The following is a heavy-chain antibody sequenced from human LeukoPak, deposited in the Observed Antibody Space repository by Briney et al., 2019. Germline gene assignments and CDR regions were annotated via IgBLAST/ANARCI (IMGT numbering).Heavy chain of an antibody. V-gene: IGHV1-18*01. J-gene: IGHJ4*02. CDR2: ICAYDGNT. CDR1: GYTFTSYG. CDR3: ARQGYGGNPQGAADY. Sequence: ASVKVSCKDSGYTFTSYGISWVRQAPGEGLEWMGWICAYDGNTNYPQKLKGRVSMTTDTSTSTAYMERRSLRSDDTAVYYCARQGYGGNPQGAADYWGQGTLVTVSS. D-gene: IGHD4-23*01.